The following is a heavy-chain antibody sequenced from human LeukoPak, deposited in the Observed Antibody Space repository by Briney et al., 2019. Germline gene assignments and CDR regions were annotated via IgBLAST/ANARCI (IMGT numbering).Heavy chain of an antibody. CDR2: LSYDGSNK. V-gene: IGHV3-30-3*01. CDR1: GFTFSSYA. Sequence: PGGSLRLSCAASGFTFSSYAMHWVRQAPGKGLEWVAVLSYDGSNKYYADSVKGRFTISRDNSKNTLYLQMNSLRAEDTAVYYCAREGGYPGHFDYWGQGTLVTVSS. D-gene: IGHD3-22*01. CDR3: AREGGYPGHFDY. J-gene: IGHJ4*02.